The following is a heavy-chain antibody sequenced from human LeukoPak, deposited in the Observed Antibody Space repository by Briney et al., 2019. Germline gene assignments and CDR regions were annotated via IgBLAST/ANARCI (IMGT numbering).Heavy chain of an antibody. CDR3: AKAGTTGIHHWFDP. Sequence: SETLSLTCVVSGYSISNDYYWGWIRQPPGKGLEWVGNIYHSGGSYYNPSLKSRVTILVDTSKNQFSLKLSSVTAADTAVYYCAKAGTTGIHHWFDPWGQGNLVTVSS. J-gene: IGHJ5*02. V-gene: IGHV4-38-2*01. D-gene: IGHD1-1*01. CDR2: IYHSGGS. CDR1: GYSISNDYY.